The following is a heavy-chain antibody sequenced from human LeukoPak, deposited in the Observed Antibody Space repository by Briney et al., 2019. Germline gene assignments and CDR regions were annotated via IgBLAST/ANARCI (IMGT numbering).Heavy chain of an antibody. V-gene: IGHV3-74*01. D-gene: IGHD1-26*01. CDR1: GFTFSNSW. J-gene: IGHJ3*02. CDR2: ISPDGRET. CDR3: ARQETSSYNGAFDI. Sequence: GGSLRLSCAASGFTFSNSWMYWVRQAPEKGLVWVSGISPDGRETRYADFVKGRFTISRDNAKNSLYLQMNSLRADDTAVYHCARQETSSYNGAFDIWGQGTMVTVSS.